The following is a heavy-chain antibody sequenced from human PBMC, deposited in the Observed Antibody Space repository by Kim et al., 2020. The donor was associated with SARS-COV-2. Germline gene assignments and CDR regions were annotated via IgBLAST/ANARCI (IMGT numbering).Heavy chain of an antibody. CDR3: ARDGIAGAGNYYYYGMDV. V-gene: IGHV3-7*03. CDR2: IKQDGSEK. CDR1: GFTFSSYW. J-gene: IGHJ6*02. Sequence: GGSLRLSCAASGFTFSSYWMSWVRQAPGKGLEWVANIKQDGSEKYYVDSVKGRFTISRDNAKNSLYLQMNSLRAEDTAVYYCARDGIAGAGNYYYYGMDVWGQGTTVTVSS. D-gene: IGHD6-19*01.